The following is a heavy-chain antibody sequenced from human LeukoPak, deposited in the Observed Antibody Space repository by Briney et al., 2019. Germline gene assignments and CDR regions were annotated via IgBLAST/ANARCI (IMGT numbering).Heavy chain of an antibody. CDR1: GFTFSSYS. Sequence: PGGSLRLSCAASGFTFSSYSMNWVRQAPGKGLEWVSYISSSSSTIYYADSVKGRFTISRDNAKKSLYLQMNSLRAEDTAVYYCARNRGYYDSSELDYWGQGTLVTVSS. D-gene: IGHD3-22*01. CDR2: ISSSSSTI. CDR3: ARNRGYYDSSELDY. V-gene: IGHV3-48*01. J-gene: IGHJ4*02.